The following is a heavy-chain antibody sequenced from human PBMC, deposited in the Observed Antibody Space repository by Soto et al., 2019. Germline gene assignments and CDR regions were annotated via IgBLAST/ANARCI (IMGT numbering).Heavy chain of an antibody. D-gene: IGHD2-2*01. CDR1: GFTFSSYG. J-gene: IGHJ6*03. V-gene: IGHV3-33*01. CDR3: ARDRCSSASCPDYYYYYMDV. Sequence: GGSLRLSCAASGFTFSSYGMHWVRQAPGKGLEWVAVIWYDGSNKYYADSVKGRFTISRDNSKNTLYLQMNSLRAEDTAVYYCARDRCSSASCPDYYYYYMDVWGKGTTVTVSS. CDR2: IWYDGSNK.